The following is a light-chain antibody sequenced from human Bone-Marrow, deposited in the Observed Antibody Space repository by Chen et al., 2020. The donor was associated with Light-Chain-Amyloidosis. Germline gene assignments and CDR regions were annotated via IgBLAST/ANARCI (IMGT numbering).Light chain of an antibody. Sequence: EILLPQSPGTLSLSPGERATLSCRASQSVSSTYLAWYQQKPGQGPRLLIYGASTRATGIPDRFSGSGSGTDFTLTISRLEPEDFAVYYCHLYGRSPPCTFGQGTKLEIK. J-gene: IGKJ2*02. V-gene: IGKV3-20*01. CDR3: HLYGRSPPCT. CDR2: GAS. CDR1: QSVSSTY.